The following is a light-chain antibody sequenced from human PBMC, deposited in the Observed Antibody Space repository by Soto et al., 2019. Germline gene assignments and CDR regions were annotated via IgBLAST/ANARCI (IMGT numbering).Light chain of an antibody. Sequence: EIVLTQSPGTLFLSPGERATLSCRASQSVSSSYLAWYQQKPGQAPRLLIYGASSRATGIPDRFSGSGSGTNFTLTSSRLAPEYFAVYYRQQYGSSPGFTFGPWTKVDIK. CDR2: GAS. CDR1: QSVSSSY. CDR3: QQYGSSPGFT. V-gene: IGKV3-20*01. J-gene: IGKJ3*01.